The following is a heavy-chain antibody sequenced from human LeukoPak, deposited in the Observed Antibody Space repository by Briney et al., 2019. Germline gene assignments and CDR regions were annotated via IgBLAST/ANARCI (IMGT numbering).Heavy chain of an antibody. CDR2: ISYDGSNK. J-gene: IGHJ4*02. Sequence: GRSLRLSCAASGFTFSSYGMHWVRQAPGKGLEWVAVISYDGSNKYYADSVKGRFTISRDNSKNTLYLQMNSLRAEDTAVYYCASHIVATTDYWGQRTLVTVSS. CDR3: ASHIVATTDY. CDR1: GFTFSSYG. V-gene: IGHV3-30*03. D-gene: IGHD5-12*01.